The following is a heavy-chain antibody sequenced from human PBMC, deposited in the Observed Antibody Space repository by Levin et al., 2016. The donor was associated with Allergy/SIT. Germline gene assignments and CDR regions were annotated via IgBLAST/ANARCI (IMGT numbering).Heavy chain of an antibody. Sequence: SGPTLVKPTQTLTLTCTFSEFSLITSAVGVGWIRQPPGKALEWLALIYWDDDKRYSPSLKSRLTITKDTSKNQVVLTMTNMDPVDTATYYCARSDSSSPGGDAFDIWGQGTMVTVSS. D-gene: IGHD6-6*01. CDR1: EFSLITSAVG. V-gene: IGHV2-5*02. CDR3: ARSDSSSPGGDAFDI. J-gene: IGHJ3*02. CDR2: IYWDDDK.